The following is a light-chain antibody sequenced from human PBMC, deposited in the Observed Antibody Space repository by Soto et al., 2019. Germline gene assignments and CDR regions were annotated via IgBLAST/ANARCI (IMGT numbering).Light chain of an antibody. Sequence: DIQMTQSPSSLSASVGDRATITCQASQDISNYLNWYQQKPGKAPKLLIYDASSLETGVPSRFSGSGTGTDFTFTIRSMQTEDIAKYYCQQYDNIPLTFGGGTKVDIK. J-gene: IGKJ4*01. CDR3: QQYDNIPLT. CDR2: DAS. CDR1: QDISNY. V-gene: IGKV1-33*01.